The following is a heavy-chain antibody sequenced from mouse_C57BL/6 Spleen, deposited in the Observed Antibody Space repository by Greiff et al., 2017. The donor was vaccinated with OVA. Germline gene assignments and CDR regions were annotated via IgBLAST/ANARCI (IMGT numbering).Heavy chain of an antibody. CDR1: GYTFTDYY. Sequence: VQLQQSGPVLVKPGASVKMSCKASGYTFTDYYMNWVKQSHGKSLEWIGVINPYNGGTSYNQKFKGKATLTVDTSSSTAYMELNSLTSEDSAVYYCAREGYYGSRGAMDYWGQGTSVTVSS. CDR2: INPYNGGT. D-gene: IGHD1-1*01. V-gene: IGHV1-19*01. CDR3: AREGYYGSRGAMDY. J-gene: IGHJ4*01.